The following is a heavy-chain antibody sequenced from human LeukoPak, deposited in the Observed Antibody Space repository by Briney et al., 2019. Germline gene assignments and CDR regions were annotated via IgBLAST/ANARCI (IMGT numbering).Heavy chain of an antibody. CDR1: GGSISGYY. Sequence: SETLSLTCTVSGGSISGYYWSWLRQPPGKGLEWIGYIYYSGSTNYNPSLKSRVTISVDTSKNQFSLKLSSVTAAATAVYYCAREYNGSGYGYPYYYMDVWGKGTTVTVSS. CDR2: IYYSGST. V-gene: IGHV4-59*01. D-gene: IGHD5-18*01. J-gene: IGHJ6*03. CDR3: AREYNGSGYGYPYYYMDV.